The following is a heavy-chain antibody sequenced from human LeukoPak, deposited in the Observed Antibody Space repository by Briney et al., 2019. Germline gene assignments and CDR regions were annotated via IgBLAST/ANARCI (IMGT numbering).Heavy chain of an antibody. J-gene: IGHJ5*02. CDR1: GGSIRSSYYY. CDR3: ARDPYLGGWYWFDP. V-gene: IGHV4-39*07. CDR2: INYSVTT. Sequence: SETLSLTCTVSGGSIRSSYYYWGWIRQPTGKGLEWIGSINYSVTTYYNPSLKSRVTISVDTSKNQCSLKLSSVTAADTAVYYCARDPYLGGWYWFDPWGQGTLVTVSS. D-gene: IGHD6-19*01.